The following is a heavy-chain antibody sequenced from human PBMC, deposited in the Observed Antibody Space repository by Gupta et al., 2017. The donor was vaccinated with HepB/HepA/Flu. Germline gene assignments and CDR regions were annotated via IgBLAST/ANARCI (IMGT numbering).Heavy chain of an antibody. CDR3: ARDFAWSFDY. CDR2: IRSRYNVI. D-gene: IGHD3-3*01. Sequence: EVHLEESGGGLVQPGGSLRLSCAVYGFTFSDYSVNWVRQAPGKGLEWLSYIRSRYNVINYADAVKGRFTISLDNAKNSLYLQMNSLRDEDTAVYYCARDFAWSFDYWGQGALVTVSS. J-gene: IGHJ4*02. CDR1: GFTFSDYS. V-gene: IGHV3-48*02.